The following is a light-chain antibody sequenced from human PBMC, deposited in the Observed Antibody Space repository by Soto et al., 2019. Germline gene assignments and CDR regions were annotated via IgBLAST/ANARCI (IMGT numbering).Light chain of an antibody. CDR2: EVS. CDR3: SSYRSSSTPCV. V-gene: IGLV2-14*01. CDR1: SSDVSGYNY. J-gene: IGLJ1*01. Sequence: QSVLTQPASVSGSPGQSITISCTGTSSDVSGYNYVSWYQQHPGKAPKLMIYEVSHRPSGVSNRFSGSKSGNTASLTISGLQAEDEADYYCSSYRSSSTPCVFGTGTKLTVL.